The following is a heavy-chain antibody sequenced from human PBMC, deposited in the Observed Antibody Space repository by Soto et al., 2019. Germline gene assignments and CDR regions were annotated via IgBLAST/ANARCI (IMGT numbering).Heavy chain of an antibody. V-gene: IGHV3-48*01. Sequence: GGSLRLSCAASGFTFSSYSFNWVRQAPGKGLEWLSYIGSSSTTIYYADSVKGRFIISRDNAKNSLYLQMNSLRPEDTAVYYCAREQQLAFDNCGQGTRVTVSS. CDR2: IGSSSTTI. CDR3: AREQQLAFDN. D-gene: IGHD6-13*01. J-gene: IGHJ4*02. CDR1: GFTFSSYS.